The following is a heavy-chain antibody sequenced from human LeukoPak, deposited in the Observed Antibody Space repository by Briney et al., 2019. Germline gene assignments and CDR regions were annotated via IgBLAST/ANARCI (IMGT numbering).Heavy chain of an antibody. CDR2: ISSSSSYI. CDR3: ARDVGYCSGGSCYSWIY. Sequence: GGSLRLSCAASGFTFSSYSMNWVRQAPGKGLEWVSSISSSSSYIYYADSVKGRFTISRDNAKNSLYLQMNSLSAEDTAVYYCARDVGYCSGGSCYSWIYWGQGTLVTVSS. J-gene: IGHJ4*02. V-gene: IGHV3-21*01. D-gene: IGHD2-15*01. CDR1: GFTFSSYS.